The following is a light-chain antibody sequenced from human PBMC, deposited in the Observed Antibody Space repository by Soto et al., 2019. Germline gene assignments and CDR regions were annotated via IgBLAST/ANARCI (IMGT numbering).Light chain of an antibody. Sequence: DIQMTQSPSTLSASVGDRVTITCRASQSISSWLAWYQQKPGKAPKLLIYKASSLVSGVPSRFGGSGSGTEFTLTISSLQPDDFASYYCQQYNSYSYTFGQGTKLEIK. CDR3: QQYNSYSYT. CDR2: KAS. CDR1: QSISSW. V-gene: IGKV1-5*03. J-gene: IGKJ2*01.